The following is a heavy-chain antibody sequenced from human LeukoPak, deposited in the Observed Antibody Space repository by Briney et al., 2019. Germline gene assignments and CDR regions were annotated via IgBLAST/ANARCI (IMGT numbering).Heavy chain of an antibody. D-gene: IGHD3-10*01. V-gene: IGHV4-34*01. CDR2: INHSGST. CDR1: GGSFSGYY. Sequence: SETLSLTCAVYGGSFSGYYWSWIRQPPGKGLEWIGEINHSGSTNYNPSLKRRVTISVDTSKNQFSLKLSSVTAADTAVYYCARVQRRAMVQGVAAGHFDYWGQGTLVTVSS. J-gene: IGHJ4*02. CDR3: ARVQRRAMVQGVAAGHFDY.